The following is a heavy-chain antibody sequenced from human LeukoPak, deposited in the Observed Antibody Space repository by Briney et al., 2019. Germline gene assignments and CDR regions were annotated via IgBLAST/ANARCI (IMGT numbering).Heavy chain of an antibody. V-gene: IGHV3-23*01. CDR2: ISGSGGST. D-gene: IGHD2-2*01. J-gene: IGHJ4*02. CDR1: GFTFSIYD. CDR3: ARNPILGYCSSTSCYVFDY. Sequence: TGGCLRLSCAASGFTFSIYDMRWVREAPGKGLEGGSAISGSGGSTYYADPVKGRFTISKDNSKNTLYLQMTSLRAEDTAVYYCARNPILGYCSSTSCYVFDYWGQGTLVTVSS.